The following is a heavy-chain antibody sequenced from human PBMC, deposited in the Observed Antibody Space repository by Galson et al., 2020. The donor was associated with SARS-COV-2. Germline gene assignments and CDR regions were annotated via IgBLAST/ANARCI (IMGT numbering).Heavy chain of an antibody. Sequence: GGSLRLSCAASGFTFSSYGMHWVRQAPGKGLEWVAVIWYDGSNKYYADSVKGRFTISRDNSKNTRYLQMNSLRAEDTAVYYCARDLSVGESEFDYCGQGTLVTVSA. V-gene: IGHV3-33*01. J-gene: IGHJ4*02. CDR2: IWYDGSNK. CDR3: ARDLSVGESEFDY. D-gene: IGHD3-10*01. CDR1: GFTFSSYG.